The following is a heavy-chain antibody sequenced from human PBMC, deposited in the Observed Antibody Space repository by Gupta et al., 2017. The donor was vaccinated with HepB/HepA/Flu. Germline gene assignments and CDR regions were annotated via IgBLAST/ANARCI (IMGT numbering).Heavy chain of an antibody. Sequence: QLQLQESGPGLVKPSETLSLTCTVSGGSMNSISYHWGWVRQPPGKDLEWIGSIYSSGSTSYNPSLKGRVTISAEKPNNHFSLRLDSVTATDTAIYFCVRHPTYAWFDPWGQGTLATVSS. J-gene: IGHJ5*02. CDR1: GGSMNSISYH. CDR2: IYSSGST. CDR3: VRHPTYAWFDP. V-gene: IGHV4-39*01. D-gene: IGHD4-17*01.